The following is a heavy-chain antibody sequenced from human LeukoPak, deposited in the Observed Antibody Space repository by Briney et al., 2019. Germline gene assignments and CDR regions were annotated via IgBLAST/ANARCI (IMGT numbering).Heavy chain of an antibody. V-gene: IGHV3-74*01. J-gene: IGHJ4*02. CDR3: ANSGYSLDKFDY. Sequence: GGSLRLSCAASGFTFSNYWMYWVRQAPGKRLVWVSRINSDGSSTSYADSVKGRFTISRDNAENTLFLQMNSLRAEDTAVYYCANSGYSLDKFDYWGQGTLVTVSS. D-gene: IGHD1-26*01. CDR2: INSDGSST. CDR1: GFTFSNYW.